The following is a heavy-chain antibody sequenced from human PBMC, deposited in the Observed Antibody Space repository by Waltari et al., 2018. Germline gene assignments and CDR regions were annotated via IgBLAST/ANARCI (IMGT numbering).Heavy chain of an antibody. Sequence: QVQLQQWGAGLLKPSETLSLTCAVYGGSFSGYYWSWIRQPPGKGLEWSGEINHSGSTNYNPSLKSRVTISVDTAKNQFSLKLSSVTAADTAVYYCARGFWSGYPHWGQGTLVTVSS. J-gene: IGHJ4*02. CDR3: ARGFWSGYPH. D-gene: IGHD3-3*01. V-gene: IGHV4-34*01. CDR1: GGSFSGYY. CDR2: INHSGST.